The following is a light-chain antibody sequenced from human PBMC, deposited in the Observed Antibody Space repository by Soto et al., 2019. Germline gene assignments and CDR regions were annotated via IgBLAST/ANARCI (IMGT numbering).Light chain of an antibody. J-gene: IGLJ1*01. CDR2: EVT. V-gene: IGLV2-23*02. CDR1: SSVIGRFNF. Sequence: QSVLTQPASVSGSPGQSITISCTGTSSVIGRFNFVSWYQQHPGKAPKLLICEVTKRPSGVSNRFSGSKSGNTASLTISGLQAEDEADYYCSSDAGSGIYIFGAGTKVTVL. CDR3: SSDAGSGIYI.